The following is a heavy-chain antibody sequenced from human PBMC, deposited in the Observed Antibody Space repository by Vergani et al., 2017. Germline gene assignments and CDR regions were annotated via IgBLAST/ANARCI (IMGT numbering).Heavy chain of an antibody. CDR1: GGSISSAGYF. Sequence: QVQLQESGPGLVKPSQTLSLTCTVSGGSISSAGYFWSWIRQHPGKGLELIGYIYHSGSAYYNPSLESRVNMSVDTSKNQFSLKLNSVTAADTAMYYCARMGGYDEGDAFRIGYFDSWGPGILVTVSS. CDR2: IYHSGSA. CDR3: ARMGGYDEGDAFRIGYFDS. D-gene: IGHD3-22*01. V-gene: IGHV4-31*03. J-gene: IGHJ4*02.